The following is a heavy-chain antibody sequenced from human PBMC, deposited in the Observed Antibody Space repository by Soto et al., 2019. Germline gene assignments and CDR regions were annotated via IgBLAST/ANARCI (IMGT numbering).Heavy chain of an antibody. CDR3: ARDPEARYYFDY. V-gene: IGHV3-30-3*01. CDR2: VSDDESNK. J-gene: IGHJ4*02. CDR1: GFTFSTYA. Sequence: GGSLRLSCAASGFTFSTYAMHWVRQAPGKGLEWVALVSDDESNKNYADSVRRRFTVSRDNSKNTLYLQMNNLRAADTAVYFCARDPEARYYFDYWGQGALVTVSS.